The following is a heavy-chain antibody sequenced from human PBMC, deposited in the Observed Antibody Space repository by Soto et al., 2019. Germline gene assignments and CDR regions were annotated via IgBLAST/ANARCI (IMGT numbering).Heavy chain of an antibody. D-gene: IGHD3-3*01. CDR2: INHSGST. Sequence: QVQLQQWGAGLLKPSETLSLTCAVYGGSFSGYYWSWIRQPPVKGLEWIGEINHSGSTNYNPSLKSRVTISVDTSKNQFSLKLSSVTAADTAVYYCARGSYDFWSGYYAYYYGMDVWGQGTTVTVSS. V-gene: IGHV4-34*01. J-gene: IGHJ6*02. CDR3: ARGSYDFWSGYYAYYYGMDV. CDR1: GGSFSGYY.